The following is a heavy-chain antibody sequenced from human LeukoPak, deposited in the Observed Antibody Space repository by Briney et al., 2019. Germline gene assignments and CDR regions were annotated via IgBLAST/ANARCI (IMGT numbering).Heavy chain of an antibody. CDR2: IYPGDSDT. V-gene: IGHV5-51*01. CDR1: GYTFTKYW. CDR3: ARQDTGSYQTPGY. J-gene: IGHJ4*02. D-gene: IGHD1-26*01. Sequence: HGESLKISCKASGYTFTKYWIAWVRQMPGKGLEWMGIIYPGDSDTRYSPSFQGQVTISADKSISTAYLQWSSLKASDTAMYYCARQDTGSYQTPGYWGQGTLVTVSS.